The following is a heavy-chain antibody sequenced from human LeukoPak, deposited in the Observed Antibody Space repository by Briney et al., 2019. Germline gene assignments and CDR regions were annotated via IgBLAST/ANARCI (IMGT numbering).Heavy chain of an antibody. Sequence: ASVKVSCKASGYTFTSYAITWLRQAPGQGPEWMGWISAYNGNTNYAQKLQGRVTMTTDTSTSTAYMELRSLRSDDTAVYYCARVHTYYYGSGSYLSDYWGQGTLVTVSS. D-gene: IGHD3-10*01. CDR3: ARVHTYYYGSGSYLSDY. CDR2: ISAYNGNT. V-gene: IGHV1-18*01. CDR1: GYTFTSYA. J-gene: IGHJ4*02.